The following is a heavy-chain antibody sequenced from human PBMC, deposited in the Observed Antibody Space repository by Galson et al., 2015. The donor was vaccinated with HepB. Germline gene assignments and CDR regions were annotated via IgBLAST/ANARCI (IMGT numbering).Heavy chain of an antibody. V-gene: IGHV5-10-1*01. D-gene: IGHD4-17*01. Sequence: QSGAEVKKPGESLRISCKGSGYSFTSYWISWVRQMPGKGLEWMGRIDPSDSYTNYSPSFQGHVTISADKSISTAYLQWSSLKASDTAMYYCARLLTTGFQYYYYGMDVWGQGTTVTVSS. CDR3: ARLLTTGFQYYYYGMDV. CDR2: IDPSDSYT. CDR1: GYSFTSYW. J-gene: IGHJ6*02.